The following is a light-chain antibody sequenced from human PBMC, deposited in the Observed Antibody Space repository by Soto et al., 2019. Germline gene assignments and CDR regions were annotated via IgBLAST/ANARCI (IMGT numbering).Light chain of an antibody. CDR1: QSVSSNY. Sequence: EIVLTQSPGTLSLSPGERATLSCRASQSVSSNYLAWYQQKPGQAPRHLIYGASSRATGISDRFSGSGSGTDFDLTISGVEPEDFAVYYCQHYGSSPPMYTFGQGTKLEIK. CDR3: QHYGSSPPMYT. CDR2: GAS. V-gene: IGKV3-20*01. J-gene: IGKJ2*01.